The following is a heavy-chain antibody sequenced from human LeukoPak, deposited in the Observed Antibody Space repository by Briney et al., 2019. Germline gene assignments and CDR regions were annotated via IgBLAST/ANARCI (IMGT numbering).Heavy chain of an antibody. CDR2: IKQDGSEK. J-gene: IGHJ3*02. D-gene: IGHD2-2*01. CDR1: GLTFSNYW. CDR3: ARGTRAAFDI. V-gene: IGHV3-7*01. Sequence: GGSLRLSCAASGLTFSNYWMNWVRQAPGKGLDWVANIKQDGSEKYYVDSVKGRFTISRDNAKNSLYLQMNSLRAEDTAVYHCARGTRAAFDIWGQGTTVTVSS.